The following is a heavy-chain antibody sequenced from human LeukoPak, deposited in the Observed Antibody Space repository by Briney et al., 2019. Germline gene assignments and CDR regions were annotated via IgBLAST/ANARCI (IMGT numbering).Heavy chain of an antibody. D-gene: IGHD3-10*01. CDR3: ARGSPESYGAGYFDY. CDR1: GYTFTGYY. J-gene: IGHJ4*02. CDR2: INPNSGGT. V-gene: IGHV1-2*02. Sequence: ASVKLSCTASGYTFTGYYMHWVRQAPGQGLEWMGWINPNSGGTNYAQKFQGRVTMTRDTSISTAYMELSRLRSDDTAVYYCARGSPESYGAGYFDYWGQGTLVTVSS.